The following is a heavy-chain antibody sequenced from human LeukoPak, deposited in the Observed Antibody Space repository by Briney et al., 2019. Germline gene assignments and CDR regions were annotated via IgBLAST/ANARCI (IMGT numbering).Heavy chain of an antibody. Sequence: GSLRLSCAVSGLTVSSNYMTWVRQPPGKGLEWVSVIYVGVETDSDDSAKGRLTISRDNYKNTLFLQVNSLRGEGTAVYFCAAVGSSIYWGQGTLVTVSS. V-gene: IGHV3-53*01. CDR2: IYVGVET. J-gene: IGHJ4*02. CDR3: AAVGSSIY. CDR1: GLTVSSNY. D-gene: IGHD1-26*01.